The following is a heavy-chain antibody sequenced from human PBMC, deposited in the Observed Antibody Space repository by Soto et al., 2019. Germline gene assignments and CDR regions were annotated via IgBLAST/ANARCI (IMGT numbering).Heavy chain of an antibody. CDR2: ISWNSGSI. D-gene: IGHD6-6*01. CDR3: AKDLSVAANDAFDI. CDR1: GFTFDDYA. V-gene: IGHV3-9*01. J-gene: IGHJ3*02. Sequence: EVQLVESGGGLVQPGRSLRLSCAASGFTFDDYAMHWVRQAPGEGLEWVSGISWNSGSIGYADSVKGRFTISRDNAKNSLYLQMNGLSAEDTALYYCAKDLSVAANDAFDIWGQGTMVTVSS.